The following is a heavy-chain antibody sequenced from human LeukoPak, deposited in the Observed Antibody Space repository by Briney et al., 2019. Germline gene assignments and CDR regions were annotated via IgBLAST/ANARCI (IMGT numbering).Heavy chain of an antibody. CDR3: ARAEDGLRYFDWGPEGMDV. Sequence: PGGSLRLSCAASGFTFSSYSMNWVRQAPGKGLEWVSSISSSSSYIYYADSVKGRFTISRDNAKNSLYLQMNSLRAEDTAVYYCARAEDGLRYFDWGPEGMDVWGQGTTVTVSS. D-gene: IGHD3-9*01. J-gene: IGHJ6*02. V-gene: IGHV3-21*01. CDR2: ISSSSSYI. CDR1: GFTFSSYS.